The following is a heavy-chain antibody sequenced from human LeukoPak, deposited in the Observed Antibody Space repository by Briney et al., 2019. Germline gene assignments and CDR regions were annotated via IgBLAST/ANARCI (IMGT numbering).Heavy chain of an antibody. CDR3: ARDGAGCSSTSCYYYYYGMDV. CDR1: GFTFSTYS. Sequence: PGGSLRLSCAASGFTFSTYSMNWVRQAPGKGLEWVSYISSSGSTIYYADSVKGRFTISRDNAKNSLYLQMNSLRAEDTAVYYCARDGAGCSSTSCYYYYYGMDVWGQGTTVTVSS. CDR2: ISSSGSTI. D-gene: IGHD2-2*01. V-gene: IGHV3-48*04. J-gene: IGHJ6*02.